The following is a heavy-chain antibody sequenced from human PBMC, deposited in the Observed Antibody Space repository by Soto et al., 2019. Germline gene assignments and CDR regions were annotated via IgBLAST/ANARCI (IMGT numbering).Heavy chain of an antibody. V-gene: IGHV4-31*03. J-gene: IGHJ4*02. CDR2: MFYSGST. D-gene: IGHD5-12*01. CDR3: ARDNGYGHFDS. Sequence: QVQLQESGPGLVKPSQTLSLTCTVSGASISSGRSYWSWIRQHPGKGLEGIGYMFYSGSTYYHPSIKSGVNLSADTSKNQFSLGLTSVTPADTAMYYCARDNGYGHFDSWGQGTLVTVSS. CDR1: GASISSGRSY.